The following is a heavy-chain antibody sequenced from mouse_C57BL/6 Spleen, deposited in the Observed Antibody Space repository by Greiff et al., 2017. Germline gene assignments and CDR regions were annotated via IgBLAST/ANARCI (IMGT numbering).Heavy chain of an antibody. Sequence: QVQLQQPGAELVRPGSSVKLSCKASGYTFTSYWMHWVKQRPIQGLEWIGNIDPSDSETPYNQKFKDKATLTVDKSSSTAYMQLSSLTSDDSAVYYCARGYGYDYAMDYWGQGPSVTVSS. CDR1: GYTFTSYW. CDR2: IDPSDSET. D-gene: IGHD2-2*01. V-gene: IGHV1-52*01. J-gene: IGHJ4*01. CDR3: ARGYGYDYAMDY.